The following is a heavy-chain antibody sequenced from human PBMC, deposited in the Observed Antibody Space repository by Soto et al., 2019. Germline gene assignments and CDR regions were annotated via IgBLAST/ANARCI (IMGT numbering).Heavy chain of an antibody. CDR2: ISYDGSNK. V-gene: IGHV3-30*18. CDR1: GFTFSSYG. Sequence: PGGSLRLSCAASGFTFSSYGMHWVRQAPGKGLEWVAVISYDGSNKYYADSVKGRFTISRDNSKNTLYLQMNSLRAEDTAVYYCAKGSGYSGYGGGLFDYWGQGTLVTVS. CDR3: AKGSGYSGYGGGLFDY. D-gene: IGHD5-12*01. J-gene: IGHJ4*02.